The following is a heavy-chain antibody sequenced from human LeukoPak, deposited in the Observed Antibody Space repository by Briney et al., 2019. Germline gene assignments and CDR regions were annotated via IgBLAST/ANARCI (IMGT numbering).Heavy chain of an antibody. CDR2: ISSSSSTI. Sequence: PGGSLRLSCAGSGFTFSSYSMNWVRQAPGKGLEWVSYISSSSSTIYYADSVKGRFTISRDNAKNSLYLQMNSLRAEDTAVYYCARGLGTVTTLVDYWGQGTLVTVSS. V-gene: IGHV3-48*04. J-gene: IGHJ4*02. D-gene: IGHD4-11*01. CDR1: GFTFSSYS. CDR3: ARGLGTVTTLVDY.